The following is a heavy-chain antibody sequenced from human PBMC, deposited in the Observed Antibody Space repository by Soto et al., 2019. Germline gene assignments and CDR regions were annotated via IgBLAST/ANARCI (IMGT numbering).Heavy chain of an antibody. J-gene: IGHJ3*02. CDR1: GFTFSSYA. V-gene: IGHV3-30-3*01. Sequence: GGSLRLSCAASGFTFSSYAMHWVRQAPGKGLEWVAVISYDGSNKYYADSVKGRFTISRDNSKNTLYLQMNSLRAEDTAVYYCARDVTGYCSRPSCIGRAFDIWGQGTMVTVSS. CDR3: ARDVTGYCSRPSCIGRAFDI. D-gene: IGHD2-2*01. CDR2: ISYDGSNK.